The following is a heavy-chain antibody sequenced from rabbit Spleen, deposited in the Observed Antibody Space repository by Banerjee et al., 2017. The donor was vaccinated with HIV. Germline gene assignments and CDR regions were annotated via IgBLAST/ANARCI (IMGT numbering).Heavy chain of an antibody. V-gene: IGHV1S7*01. D-gene: IGHD7-1*01. Sequence: QVKETGGGLVQPGGSLTLSCKASGFDFRRYYLSWVRQAPGKGLEWIGIISVGEGNTDYANWVNGRFTISSDNAQNTVDLQMSGLTAADTATYFCVRDQAGYAGYGPYYFYLWGQGTLVTVS. J-gene: IGHJ4*01. CDR3: VRDQAGYAGYGPYYFYL. CDR1: GFDFRRYY. CDR2: ISVGEGNT.